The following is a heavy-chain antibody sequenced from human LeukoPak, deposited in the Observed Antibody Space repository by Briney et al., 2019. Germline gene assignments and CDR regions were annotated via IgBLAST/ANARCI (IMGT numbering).Heavy chain of an antibody. J-gene: IGHJ5*02. V-gene: IGHV1-2*02. CDR2: INPTRGGT. CDR1: GYTFTSYG. D-gene: IGHD6-19*01. Sequence: ASVRVSCKASGYTFTSYGISWVRQAPGQGLEWMGWINPTRGGTNYAQKSQGRVTMTRDTSISTAFLELSSLRSDDTAVYYCARASSSPQDNWFDPWGQGTLVTVSS. CDR3: ARASSSPQDNWFDP.